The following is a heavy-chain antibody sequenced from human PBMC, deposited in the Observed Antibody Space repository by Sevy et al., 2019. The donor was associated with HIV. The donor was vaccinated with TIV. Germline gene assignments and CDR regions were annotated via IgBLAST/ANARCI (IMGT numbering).Heavy chain of an antibody. J-gene: IGHJ1*01. V-gene: IGHV3-66*02. Sequence: GGSLRLSCAASGFTVSNNYMNWVRQAPGKGLEWVSVIYSGGTAYYPDSVKGRFTISRDNSKNTLYLQMNSLRPEDTAVYYCAREWWVAAEYFQHWGQGTLVTVSS. CDR3: AREWWVAAEYFQH. D-gene: IGHD2-8*01. CDR1: GFTVSNNY. CDR2: IYSGGTA.